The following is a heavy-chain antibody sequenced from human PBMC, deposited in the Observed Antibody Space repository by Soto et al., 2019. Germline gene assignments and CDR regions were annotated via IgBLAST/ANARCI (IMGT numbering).Heavy chain of an antibody. CDR1: GGSISSSNW. V-gene: IGHV4-4*02. D-gene: IGHD4-17*01. CDR2: IYHSGST. J-gene: IGHJ4*02. CDR3: ARNNDYGDYYLDY. Sequence: SETLSLTCAVSGGSISSSNWWSWVRQPPGKGLEWIGEIYHSGSTNYNPSLKSRVTISVDKSKNQFSLKLSSVTAADTAVYYCARNNDYGDYYLDYWGQGTLVTVSS.